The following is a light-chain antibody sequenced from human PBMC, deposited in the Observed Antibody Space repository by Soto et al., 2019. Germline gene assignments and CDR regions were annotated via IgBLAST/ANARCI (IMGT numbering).Light chain of an antibody. CDR2: LGS. V-gene: IGKV2-28*01. CDR1: QTLMSSNGNNY. Sequence: EIVMTQSPLSLPVTPGEPASISCRSSQTLMSSNGNNYLDWYLQKPGQSPQLLIHLGSNRASGVPDRFSGSGSGTDFTLKISRVEAEDVGVYYCMQALQPPWTFGQGTKVEIK. CDR3: MQALQPPWT. J-gene: IGKJ1*01.